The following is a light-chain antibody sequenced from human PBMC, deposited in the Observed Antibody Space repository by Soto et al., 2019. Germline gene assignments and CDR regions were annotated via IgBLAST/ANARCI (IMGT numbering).Light chain of an antibody. CDR3: QQYGSSPWT. V-gene: IGKV3-20*01. CDR2: GAS. Sequence: EIGLTQSPGTPSLSPGEKATLSCRASQSVSSSYLAWYQQKPGQAPRLLIYGASSRATGIPDRFSGSGSGTDFTLTISRLEPEDFAVYYCQQYGSSPWTFGQGTKVDI. CDR1: QSVSSSY. J-gene: IGKJ1*01.